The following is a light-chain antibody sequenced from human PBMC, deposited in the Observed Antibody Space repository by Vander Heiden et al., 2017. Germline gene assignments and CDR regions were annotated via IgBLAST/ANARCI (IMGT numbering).Light chain of an antibody. V-gene: IGKV3-20*01. CDR1: QSVSNNY. J-gene: IGKJ4*01. CDR3: QQYGSTPLT. CDR2: GSS. Sequence: DIVLTQSPGTLSLSPGERATLSCRASQSVSNNYLAWYQQKPGQTPRPLIYGSSSRATGIPDRFRGSGSGTDFTLTISRLEPDDFAVYYCQQYGSTPLTFGGGTKVEIK.